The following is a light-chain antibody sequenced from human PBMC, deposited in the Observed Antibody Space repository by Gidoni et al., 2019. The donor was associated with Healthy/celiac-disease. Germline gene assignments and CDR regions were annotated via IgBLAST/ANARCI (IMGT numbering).Light chain of an antibody. V-gene: IGKV3-20*01. J-gene: IGKJ1*01. CDR2: GSS. CDR3: REYCSSRT. Sequence: PGPLSLSPWERTTPSCMASQIVSSLYLAWYQKKPGHAPRLIIYGSSSMTPGIPDRSNSSWSGTVCTLNISRLGPEDFAVYCCREYCSSRTFGQGTKVESK. CDR1: QIVSSLY.